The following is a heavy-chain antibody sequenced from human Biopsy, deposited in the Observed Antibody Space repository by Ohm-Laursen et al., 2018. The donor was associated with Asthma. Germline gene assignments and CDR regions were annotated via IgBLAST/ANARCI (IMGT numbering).Heavy chain of an antibody. CDR2: IYYSGST. D-gene: IGHD3-22*01. CDR3: ARAQDYYDSRGYYRSFDY. CDR1: YGSITSGGYY. J-gene: IGHJ4*02. Sequence: SQTLSLTCTVSYGSITSGGYYWTWICQHPGKGLEWIGFIYYSGSTYYNPSLKSRVSISIDTSKNQFSLKLSSVTAADTAVYYCARAQDYYDSRGYYRSFDYWGQGILVTVSS. V-gene: IGHV4-31*03.